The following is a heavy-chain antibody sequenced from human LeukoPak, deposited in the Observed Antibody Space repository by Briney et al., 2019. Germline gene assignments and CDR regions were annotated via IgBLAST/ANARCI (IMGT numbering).Heavy chain of an antibody. CDR3: AREPLRLLWFGESNNWFDP. CDR2: INHSGST. V-gene: IGHV4-34*01. J-gene: IGHJ5*02. D-gene: IGHD3-10*01. CDR1: GGSFSGYY. Sequence: PSETLSLTCAVYGGSFSGYYWSWIRQPPGKGLEWIGEINHSGSTNYNPSLKSRVTISVDTSKNQFSLKLSSVTAADTAVYYCAREPLRLLWFGESNNWFDPWGQGTLVTVSS.